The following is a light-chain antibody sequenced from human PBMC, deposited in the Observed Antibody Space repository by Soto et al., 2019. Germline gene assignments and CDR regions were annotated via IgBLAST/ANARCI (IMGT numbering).Light chain of an antibody. CDR3: SSYSSNGSLV. V-gene: IGLV2-14*01. J-gene: IGLJ1*01. CDR2: EVS. CDR1: SSDVGGYNY. Sequence: QSALTQPASVSGSPGQSITISCTGTSSDVGGYNYVSWYQQHPGKAPKVMIYEVSNRPSGVSNRFSGSKSGNTASLTISGLQAEDEADYYCSSYSSNGSLVFGTGTKVTVL.